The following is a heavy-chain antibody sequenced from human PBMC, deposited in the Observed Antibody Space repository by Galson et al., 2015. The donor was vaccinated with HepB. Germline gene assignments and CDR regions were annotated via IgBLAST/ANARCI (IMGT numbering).Heavy chain of an antibody. CDR1: GFTFSSYG. Sequence: SLRLSCAASGFTFSSYGMHWVRQAPGKGLEWVAVISYDGSNKYYADSVKGRFTISRGKSKNTLYLQMNSLRAEDTAVYYCAKAGIVATIGQGWFDPWGQGTLVTVSS. J-gene: IGHJ5*02. V-gene: IGHV3-30*18. D-gene: IGHD5-12*01. CDR3: AKAGIVATIGQGWFDP. CDR2: ISYDGSNK.